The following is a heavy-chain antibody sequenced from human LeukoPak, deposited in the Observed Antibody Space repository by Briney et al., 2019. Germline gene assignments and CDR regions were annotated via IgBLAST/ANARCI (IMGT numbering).Heavy chain of an antibody. J-gene: IGHJ5*02. CDR1: GYSFTTYW. CDR2: IYPGDSDT. V-gene: IGHV5-51*01. Sequence: GESLKISCKGSGYSFTTYWIGWVRQMPGKGLEWMGIIYPGDSDTRYSPSFQGRVTISADKSITTAYLQWSSLKASDTAMYYCARVQSSGSYLGWFDPWGQGTLVTVSS. CDR3: ARVQSSGSYLGWFDP. D-gene: IGHD1-26*01.